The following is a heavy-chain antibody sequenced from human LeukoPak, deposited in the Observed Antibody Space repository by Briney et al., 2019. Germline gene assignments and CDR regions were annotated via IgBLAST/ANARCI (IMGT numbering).Heavy chain of an antibody. CDR3: ARAKYSSSWSQPSGERGRHNWFDP. Sequence: GASVKVSCKASGGTFSSYAISWVRQAPGQGLEWMGGIIPIFGTANYAQKFQGRVTITTDESTSTAYMEPSSLRSEDTAVYYCARAKYSSSWSQPSGERGRHNWFDPWGQGTLVTVSS. J-gene: IGHJ5*02. D-gene: IGHD6-13*01. CDR1: GGTFSSYA. V-gene: IGHV1-69*05. CDR2: IIPIFGTA.